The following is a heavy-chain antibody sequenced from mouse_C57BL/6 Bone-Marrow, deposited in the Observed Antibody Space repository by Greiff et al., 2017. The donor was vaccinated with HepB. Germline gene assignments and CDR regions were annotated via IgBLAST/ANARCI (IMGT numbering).Heavy chain of an antibody. D-gene: IGHD1-1*01. J-gene: IGHJ1*03. CDR3: ARSPYYYGSSWYFDV. V-gene: IGHV2-2*01. CDR1: GFSLTSYG. Sequence: VKLVESGPGLVQPSQSLSITCTVSGFSLTSYGVHWVRQSPGKGLEWLGVIWSGGSTDYNAAFISRLSISKDNSKSQVFFKMNSLQADDTAIYYCARSPYYYGSSWYFDVWGTGTTVTVSS. CDR2: IWSGGST.